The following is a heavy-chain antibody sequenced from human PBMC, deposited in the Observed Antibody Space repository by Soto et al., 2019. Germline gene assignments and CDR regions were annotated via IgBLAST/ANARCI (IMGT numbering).Heavy chain of an antibody. D-gene: IGHD2-21*02. V-gene: IGHV4-30-2*01. CDR3: ARGDPVVVTDPWFDP. Sequence: LQLQESGSGLVKPSQTLSLTCAVSGGSISSGGYSWSWIRQPPGKGLEWIGYIYHSGSTYYNPSLTSRGTSSVDRSKNQFSLKLSSVTAADTAVYYCARGDPVVVTDPWFDPWGQGTLVTVSS. J-gene: IGHJ5*02. CDR1: GGSISSGGYS. CDR2: IYHSGST.